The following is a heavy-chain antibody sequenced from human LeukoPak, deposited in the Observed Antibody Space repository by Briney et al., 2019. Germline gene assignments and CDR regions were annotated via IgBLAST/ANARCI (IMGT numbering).Heavy chain of an antibody. V-gene: IGHV3-66*01. J-gene: IGHJ4*02. CDR3: ARDTGGRY. CDR1: GFTFNNFG. D-gene: IGHD1-26*01. Sequence: GMSLRLSCAASGFTFNNFGMHWVRQAPGKGLEWVSVIYSGGSTYYADSVKGRFTISRDNSKNTLYLQMNSLRAEDTAVYYCARDTGGRYWGQGTLVTVSS. CDR2: IYSGGST.